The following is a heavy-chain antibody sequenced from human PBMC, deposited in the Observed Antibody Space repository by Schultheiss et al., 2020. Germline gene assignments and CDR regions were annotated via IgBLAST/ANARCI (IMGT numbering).Heavy chain of an antibody. Sequence: SETLSLTCSVSGGSISSGGYSWSWIRQPPGKGLEWIGYIYHSGSTYYNPSLKSRVTISVDTSKNQFSLKLSSVTAADTAVYYCARVNDFWSGYRRLDYWGQGTLVTVSS. CDR1: GGSISSGGYS. CDR3: ARVNDFWSGYRRLDY. V-gene: IGHV4-30-2*05. CDR2: IYHSGST. D-gene: IGHD3-3*01. J-gene: IGHJ4*02.